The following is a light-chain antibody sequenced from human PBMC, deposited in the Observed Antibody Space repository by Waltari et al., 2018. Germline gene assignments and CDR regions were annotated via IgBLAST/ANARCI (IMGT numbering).Light chain of an antibody. Sequence: DIQMTQSPSSVSASVGDRVTLTCRASQGISSRLAWYQQKPGKAPKLLIYDASSLHSGVPSRFSGSGSGTDFTLTIRSLQPEDFATYYCQQVPLFPRPFGQGTKVEVK. CDR3: QQVPLFPRP. CDR1: QGISSR. CDR2: DAS. V-gene: IGKV1-12*01. J-gene: IGKJ1*01.